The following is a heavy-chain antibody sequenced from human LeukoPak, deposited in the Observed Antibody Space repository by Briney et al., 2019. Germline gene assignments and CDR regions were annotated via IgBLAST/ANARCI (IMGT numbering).Heavy chain of an antibody. D-gene: IGHD3-10*01. V-gene: IGHV3-30*18. CDR1: GFTFSSHG. Sequence: SLRLSCAASGFTFSSHGMHWGRQAPGKGLEWVAVISYDGSSKYADSVKGRFTVSRDISKNTLYLQMHSLRAEDTAVYYCAKGLAYYDSGESYYYAMDVWGQGTTVTVSS. CDR3: AKGLAYYDSGESYYYAMDV. CDR2: ISYDGSSK. J-gene: IGHJ6*02.